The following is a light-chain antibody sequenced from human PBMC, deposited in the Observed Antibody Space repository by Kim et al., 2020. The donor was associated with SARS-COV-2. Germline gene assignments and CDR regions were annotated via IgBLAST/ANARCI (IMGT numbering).Light chain of an antibody. CDR1: NLRTYS. CDR3: KSRDSSGSLLV. V-gene: IGLV3-19*01. CDR2: AKN. Sequence: SSELTQDPAVSVAVGQTIRITCKGDNLRTYSASWYQQKPGQAPVLVIFAKNNRPSGIPDRFSGSSSGNTASLTITGAQAEDEADYYCKSRDSSGSLLVFGGGTQLTVL. J-gene: IGLJ2*01.